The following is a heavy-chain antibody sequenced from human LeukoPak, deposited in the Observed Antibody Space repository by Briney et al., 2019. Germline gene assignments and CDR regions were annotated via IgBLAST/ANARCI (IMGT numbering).Heavy chain of an antibody. D-gene: IGHD3-10*01. CDR3: AHTAVRFGKLFRLGYFDY. Sequence: SGPTLVKPTQTLTLTCTFSGFSLSTSGVGVGWIRQPPGKALEWLALIYWDDDKRYSPSLKSRLTITKDTSKNQVVLTMTNMDPVDTATYYCAHTAVRFGKLFRLGYFDYWGQGTLVTVSS. CDR2: IYWDDDK. CDR1: GFSLSTSGVG. J-gene: IGHJ4*02. V-gene: IGHV2-5*02.